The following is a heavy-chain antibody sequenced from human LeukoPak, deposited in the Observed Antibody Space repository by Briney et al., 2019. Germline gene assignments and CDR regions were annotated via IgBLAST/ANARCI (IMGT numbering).Heavy chain of an antibody. CDR3: ARDPYSSGYFDS. V-gene: IGHV3-66*01. Sequence: AGGSLRLSCAASGFTVSSNYMSWVRQAPGKGLEWVSVIYSGGSTYYADSVKGRFTISRDNSKNTLYLQMNSLRAEDTAVYYCARDPYSSGYFDSWGQGTLVTVSS. J-gene: IGHJ4*02. D-gene: IGHD6-19*01. CDR1: GFTVSSNY. CDR2: IYSGGST.